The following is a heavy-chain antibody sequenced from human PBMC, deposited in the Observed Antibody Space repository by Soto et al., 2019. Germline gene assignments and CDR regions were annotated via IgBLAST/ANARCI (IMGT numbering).Heavy chain of an antibody. V-gene: IGHV3-48*01. CDR1: GFILSDCA. D-gene: IGHD7-27*01. CDR3: ARDLSWGSNWYYYMDV. CDR2: ISSSSSVI. J-gene: IGHJ6*03. Sequence: VYLVESGGGLVQPGGSLRLSCATSGFILSDCAMNWVRQAPGKGLEWVSYISSSSSVIDYADSVKGRFTVSRDNARNSLYLQMNSLRAEDTAVYYCARDLSWGSNWYYYMDVWGKGTTVTVSS.